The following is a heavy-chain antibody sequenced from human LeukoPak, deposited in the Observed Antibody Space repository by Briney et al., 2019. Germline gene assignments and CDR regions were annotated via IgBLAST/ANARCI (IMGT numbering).Heavy chain of an antibody. CDR3: APKQTYGSALGAFHM. V-gene: IGHV4-4*02. J-gene: IGHJ3*02. CDR2: IYHSGST. Sequence: SETLSLTCAVSGDSISSSNWWSSVRQPPGKGLEWIGEIYHSGSTNYNPSLKSRVTISVDKSKNQFSLILTSLTAADTAVYYCAPKQTYGSALGAFHMWGQGTMVTVSS. CDR1: GDSISSSNW. D-gene: IGHD3-10*01.